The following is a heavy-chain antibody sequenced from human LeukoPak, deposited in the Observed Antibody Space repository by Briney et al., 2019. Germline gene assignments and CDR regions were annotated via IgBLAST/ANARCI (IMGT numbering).Heavy chain of an antibody. Sequence: PSETLSLTCTVSGGSISSYCWSWIRQPPGKGLEWIGYIYYSGSTNYNPSLTSRVTISVDTSKNQFSLERGSVTAADTAVYYCARDRTGLTTVTSGDDWVDPWGQGTLVTVSS. D-gene: IGHD4-17*01. CDR3: ARDRTGLTTVTSGDDWVDP. CDR1: GGSISSYC. V-gene: IGHV4-59*01. CDR2: IYYSGST. J-gene: IGHJ5*02.